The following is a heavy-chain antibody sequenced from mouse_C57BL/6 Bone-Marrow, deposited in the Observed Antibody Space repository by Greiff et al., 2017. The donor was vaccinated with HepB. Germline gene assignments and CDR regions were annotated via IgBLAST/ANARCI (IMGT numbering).Heavy chain of an antibody. CDR1: GYTFTDYE. CDR2: IDPETGGT. J-gene: IGHJ4*01. V-gene: IGHV1-15*01. CDR3: TRCSSGYVFYAMDY. Sequence: VKLMESGAELVRPGASVTLSCKASGYTFTDYEMHWVKQTPVHGLEWIGAIDPETGGTAYNQKFKGKAILTADKSSSTAYMELRGLTSEDSAVYYCTRCSSGYVFYAMDYWGQGTSVTVSS. D-gene: IGHD3-2*02.